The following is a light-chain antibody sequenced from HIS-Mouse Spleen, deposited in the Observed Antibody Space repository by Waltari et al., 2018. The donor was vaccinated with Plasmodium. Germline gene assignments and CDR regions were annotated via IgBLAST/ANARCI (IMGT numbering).Light chain of an antibody. CDR3: YSTDSSGNRRV. Sequence: SYELTQPPSVSVSPGQTARITCSGDALPKQYAYWDQQKSGPAPVLVMYEDGKRTSGYPERFSGTSSGTIATCTISGAQVEDEADYYCYSTDSSGNRRVFGGGTKLTVL. CDR1: ALPKQY. CDR2: EDG. J-gene: IGLJ3*02. V-gene: IGLV3-10*01.